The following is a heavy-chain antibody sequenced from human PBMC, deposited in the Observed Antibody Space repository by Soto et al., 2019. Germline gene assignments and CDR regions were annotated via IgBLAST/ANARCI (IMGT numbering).Heavy chain of an antibody. D-gene: IGHD6-13*01. CDR1: GFTFSSYA. V-gene: IGHV3-23*01. Sequence: GGSLRLSCAASGFTFSSYAMSWVRQAPGKGLEWVSAISGSGGSTYYADSVKGRFTISRDNSKNTLYLQMISLRAEDTAVYYCAKKDGYSSSWYLDYWGQGTLVTVSS. CDR2: ISGSGGST. J-gene: IGHJ4*02. CDR3: AKKDGYSSSWYLDY.